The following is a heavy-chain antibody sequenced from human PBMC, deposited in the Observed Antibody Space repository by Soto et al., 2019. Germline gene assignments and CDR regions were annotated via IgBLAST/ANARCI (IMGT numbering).Heavy chain of an antibody. CDR1: GFTFSNYA. V-gene: IGHV3-23*01. CDR3: AKDILKTGLDGFEI. Sequence: EVQLLESGGGTVPPGGSLRLSCAASGFTFSNYAMSWVRQAPGRGLEWVLAISGSGGSTYHADSVKGWFAISRDNSKNTVFLQMNSLRAEDTAIYYCAKDILKTGLDGFEIWGQGTMVTVSS. J-gene: IGHJ3*02. D-gene: IGHD1-1*01. CDR2: ISGSGGST.